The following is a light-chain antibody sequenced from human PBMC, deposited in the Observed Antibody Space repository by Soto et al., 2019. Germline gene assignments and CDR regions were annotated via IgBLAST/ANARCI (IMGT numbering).Light chain of an antibody. CDR1: SSDIGAYNY. Sequence: QSVLTQPASVSGSPGQSITISCTGTSSDIGAYNYVSWYQQHPGKAPKLMIYDVTNRPSGVSTRFSGSKSGNTASLTISGLQAEDEADYFCRSYTASNTLVFGGGTKLTVL. V-gene: IGLV2-14*01. CDR2: DVT. CDR3: RSYTASNTLV. J-gene: IGLJ2*01.